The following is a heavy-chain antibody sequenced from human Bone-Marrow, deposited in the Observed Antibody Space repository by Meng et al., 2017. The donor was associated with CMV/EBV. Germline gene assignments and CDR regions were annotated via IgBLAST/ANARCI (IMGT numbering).Heavy chain of an antibody. CDR3: ARAMDCTSASCYIAAGWFDP. V-gene: IGHV1-18*01. D-gene: IGHD2-2*02. Sequence: ASVKVSCKASGYTFTNYAFSWVRQAPGQGLEWMGWISAYNDNRNYAQKLQGRVTMTTDTSTSTAYMELRGLRSDDTAVYYCARAMDCTSASCYIAAGWFDPWGQGNRVTGSS. J-gene: IGHJ5*02. CDR1: GYTFTNYA. CDR2: ISAYNDNR.